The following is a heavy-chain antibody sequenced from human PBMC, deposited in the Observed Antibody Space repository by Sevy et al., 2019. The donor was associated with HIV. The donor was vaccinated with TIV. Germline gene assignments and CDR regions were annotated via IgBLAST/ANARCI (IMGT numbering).Heavy chain of an antibody. D-gene: IGHD3-3*01. CDR3: SRDFTIFGVVSGLDY. CDR1: GFTFRSYS. Sequence: GGSLRLSCAASGFTFRSYSMNWVRQAPGKGLEWLSSISDDSRYIYYSDSVKGRFTLSRANAESSLYLQMNSLRVEDTAIYYCSRDFTIFGVVSGLDYWGQGNLVTVSS. V-gene: IGHV3-21*01. CDR2: ISDDSRYI. J-gene: IGHJ4*02.